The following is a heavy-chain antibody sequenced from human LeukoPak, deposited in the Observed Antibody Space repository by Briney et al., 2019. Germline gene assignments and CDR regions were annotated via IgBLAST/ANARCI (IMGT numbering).Heavy chain of an antibody. Sequence: SETLSLTCTVSGGSISSSSYYWGWIRQPPGKGLEWIGSIYYSGSTYYSPSLKSRVTISVDTSKNQFSLKLTSVTAADTAMYYCARVAPSTTFGVVSHRIFDYWGQGTLVTVSS. V-gene: IGHV4-39*07. D-gene: IGHD3-3*01. CDR1: GGSISSSSYY. CDR3: ARVAPSTTFGVVSHRIFDY. J-gene: IGHJ4*02. CDR2: IYYSGST.